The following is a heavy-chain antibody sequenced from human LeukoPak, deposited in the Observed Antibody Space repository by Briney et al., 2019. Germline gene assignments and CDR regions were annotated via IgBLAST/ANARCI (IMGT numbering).Heavy chain of an antibody. CDR3: ARDMVRGPIDY. Sequence: SETLSLTCAVYGGSFSGYYWSWIRQPPGKGLEWIGEINHSGSTNYNPSLKSRVTISVDTSKNQFSLKLSSVTAADTAVYYCARDMVRGPIDYWGQGTLVTVSS. J-gene: IGHJ4*02. CDR2: INHSGST. D-gene: IGHD3-10*01. V-gene: IGHV4-34*01. CDR1: GGSFSGYY.